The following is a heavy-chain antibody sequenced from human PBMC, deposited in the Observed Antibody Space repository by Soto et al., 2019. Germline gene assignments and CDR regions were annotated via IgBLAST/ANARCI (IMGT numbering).Heavy chain of an antibody. CDR3: ARDQAAAPTLDYYFGMDV. V-gene: IGHV3-33*01. Sequence: QVQLVESGGGVVQPGRSLRLSCAASGFTFSNYGMHWVRQAPGKGLEWVAVIWYAGTNKYYADSVKGRFTISRDNSKNTLYLQMNSLRAEHTAVYYCARDQAAAPTLDYYFGMDVWGQGTTVTVSS. J-gene: IGHJ6*02. D-gene: IGHD6-13*01. CDR2: IWYAGTNK. CDR1: GFTFSNYG.